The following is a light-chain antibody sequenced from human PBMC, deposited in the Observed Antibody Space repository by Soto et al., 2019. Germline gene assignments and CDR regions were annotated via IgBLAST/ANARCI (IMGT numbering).Light chain of an antibody. CDR3: SSYPSSSTLVV. CDR2: DVS. Sequence: QSVLTQPASMAGSSGQSITLSCTGTSSDVGGYNYVSWYQQHPGKAPTLMIYDVSNRPSGVSNRFSGSKSGNTASLTISGLQAEDEADYYCSSYPSSSTLVVFGTGTKVTVL. CDR1: SSDVGGYNY. J-gene: IGLJ1*01. V-gene: IGLV2-14*01.